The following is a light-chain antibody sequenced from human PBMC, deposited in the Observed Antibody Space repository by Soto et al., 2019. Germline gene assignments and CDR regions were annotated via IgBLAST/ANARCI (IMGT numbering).Light chain of an antibody. V-gene: IGLV1-51*01. CDR3: GAWATSLSVVV. CDR1: SSNMGSNY. CDR2: DND. J-gene: IGLJ3*02. Sequence: QSVLTQPPSVSAAPGQKVTISCSGGSSNMGSNYVSWYQQLPGTAPKLLICDNDKRPSGIPDRFSGSRSGTSGTLAITGLQAGDEADYYCGAWATSLSVVVFGGGTKLTVL.